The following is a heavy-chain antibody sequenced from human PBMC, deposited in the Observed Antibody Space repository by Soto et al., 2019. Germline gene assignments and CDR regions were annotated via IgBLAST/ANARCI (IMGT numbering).Heavy chain of an antibody. Sequence: QVQLVESGGGVVQPGRSPRLSCAASGFAFSSHGMHWVRQAPGKGLEWVAVIVREGSEKHYADSVNGRVTISRDNSKNTLYLEMNSLRAEDTAVYYCARDDDYDDNGLDSWGQGTLVTVSS. CDR1: GFAFSSHG. J-gene: IGHJ5*01. D-gene: IGHD4-17*01. CDR3: ARDDDYDDNGLDS. CDR2: IVREGSEK. V-gene: IGHV3-33*01.